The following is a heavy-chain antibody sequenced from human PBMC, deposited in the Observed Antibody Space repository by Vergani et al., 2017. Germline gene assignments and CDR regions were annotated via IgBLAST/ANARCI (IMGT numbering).Heavy chain of an antibody. V-gene: IGHV3-30*03. CDR3: ARDFLTRVTTLDYYYMGV. CDR1: GFPFSDYG. J-gene: IGHJ6*03. Sequence: QVQLVESGGGVVQPGRSLRLPCSAAGFPFSDYGVHWVGQAPGKGLEWVSVISYDGNKKNYADSVKGRFTIYRDNSKNTLYLEMNALRAEDTAVYYCARDFLTRVTTLDYYYMGVWGKGTTVTVSS. CDR2: ISYDGNKK. D-gene: IGHD1-1*01.